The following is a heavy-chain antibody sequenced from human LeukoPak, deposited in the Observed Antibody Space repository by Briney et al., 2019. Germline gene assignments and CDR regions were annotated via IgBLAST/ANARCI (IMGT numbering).Heavy chain of an antibody. CDR3: ARHPVGYYYDSSGPDY. J-gene: IGHJ4*02. CDR1: GGSISSSSYY. D-gene: IGHD3-22*01. V-gene: IGHV4-39*01. Sequence: SETLSLTCTVSGGSISSSSYYWGWIRQPPGKGLEWIGSIYYSGSTYYNPSLKSRVTISVDTSKNQFSLKLSSVTAADTAVYYCARHPVGYYYDSSGPDYWGQGTLVTVSS. CDR2: IYYSGST.